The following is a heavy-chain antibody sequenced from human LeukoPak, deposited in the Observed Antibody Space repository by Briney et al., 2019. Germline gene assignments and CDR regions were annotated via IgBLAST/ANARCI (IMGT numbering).Heavy chain of an antibody. CDR1: VYTFTHHG. CDR3: ARDPTNTSGRYAYFDY. Sequence: ASVKVSCKASVYTFTHHGITWVRQAPGQGLEWRGWISAYNGDTNYAQKFQGRVTLTTDTSTSTAYMELRSLRSDDTAVYYCARDPTNTSGRYAYFDYWGQGTLVTVSS. CDR2: ISAYNGDT. V-gene: IGHV1-18*01. D-gene: IGHD6-19*01. J-gene: IGHJ4*02.